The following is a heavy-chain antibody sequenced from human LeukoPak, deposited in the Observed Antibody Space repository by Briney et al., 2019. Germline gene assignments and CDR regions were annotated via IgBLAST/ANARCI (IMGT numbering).Heavy chain of an antibody. J-gene: IGHJ6*03. CDR2: ISAYNGNT. V-gene: IGHV1-18*01. CDR3: ATRGLLRWEGMDV. CDR1: GYTFTSYG. Sequence: ASVKVSCKASGYTFTSYGISWVRQAPGQGLEWMGWISAYNGNTNYAQKFQGRVTITADTSTDTAYMELSSLRSEDTAVYYCATRGLLRWEGMDVWGKGTTVTVSS. D-gene: IGHD3-22*01.